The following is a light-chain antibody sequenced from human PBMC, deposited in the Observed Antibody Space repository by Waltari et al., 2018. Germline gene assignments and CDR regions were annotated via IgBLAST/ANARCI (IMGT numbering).Light chain of an antibody. CDR1: QSLLHRNGNNS. V-gene: IGKV2-28*01. CDR3: MQSLQTLWT. Sequence: DIVVTQSPLSLPVTPGAPASISCRSSQSLLHRNGNNSLDWYLQKPGQSPQLLIYLGSNRASGVPDRFSGSGSGTDFTLRISRVEAEDVGVYYCMQSLQTLWTFGPGTKVEIK. CDR2: LGS. J-gene: IGKJ1*01.